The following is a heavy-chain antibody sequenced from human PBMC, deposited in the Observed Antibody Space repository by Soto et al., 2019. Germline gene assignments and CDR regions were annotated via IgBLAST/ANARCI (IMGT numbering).Heavy chain of an antibody. J-gene: IGHJ5*02. Sequence: QVQLQESGPGLVKPSETLSLTCTVSGGSISSYYWSWIRQPPGKGLEWIGYIYYSGSTNYNPSLKSRVTISVDTSKNLFSLKLSSVTAADTAVYYCARDLWFGELFSWFDPWGQGTLVTVSS. CDR2: IYYSGST. D-gene: IGHD3-10*01. CDR1: GGSISSYY. V-gene: IGHV4-59*01. CDR3: ARDLWFGELFSWFDP.